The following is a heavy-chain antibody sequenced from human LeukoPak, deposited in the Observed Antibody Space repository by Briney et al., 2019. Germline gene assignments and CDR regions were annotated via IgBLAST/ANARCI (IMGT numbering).Heavy chain of an antibody. Sequence: GGSLRLSCAASGFILSSYTINWVREARGKGVEWVSSISSSGTFIYYADSVKGRFTISRDNAKSSLFLQMNSLRPEDTAVYYCARLDGVWTKTGGWGQGALVTVSS. D-gene: IGHD2-15*01. V-gene: IGHV3-21*01. CDR2: ISSSGTFI. CDR3: ARLDGVWTKTGG. J-gene: IGHJ4*02. CDR1: GFILSSYT.